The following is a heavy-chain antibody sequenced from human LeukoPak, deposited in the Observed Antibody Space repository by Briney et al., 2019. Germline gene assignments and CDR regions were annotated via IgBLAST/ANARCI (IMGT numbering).Heavy chain of an antibody. Sequence: GGSLRLSCAASGFTFSDAWMSWVRQSPGKGLEWVGRIKSKTYGRTTDYAAPVKGRFSISRDDSKNTVYLQMNSLKTEDTAVYYCTTATSYWGQGSLVTVSS. CDR2: IKSKTYGRTT. J-gene: IGHJ4*02. CDR3: TTATSY. CDR1: GFTFSDAW. V-gene: IGHV3-15*01.